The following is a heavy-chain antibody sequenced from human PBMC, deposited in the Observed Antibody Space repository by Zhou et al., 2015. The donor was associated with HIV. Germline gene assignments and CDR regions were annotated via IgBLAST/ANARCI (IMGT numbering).Heavy chain of an antibody. Sequence: QVQLVQSGAEVKKPGASVKVSCKASGYTFTRNGISWVRQAPGQGLEWMGWISAYNGNTNYAQKLQDRVTMTTDTSTSTAYMELRSLRFDDTAVYYCAREAGGWVHLDFWGQGSLVTVSS. V-gene: IGHV1-18*01. CDR3: AREAGGWVHLDF. CDR2: ISAYNGNT. J-gene: IGHJ4*02. D-gene: IGHD6-19*01. CDR1: GYTFTRNG.